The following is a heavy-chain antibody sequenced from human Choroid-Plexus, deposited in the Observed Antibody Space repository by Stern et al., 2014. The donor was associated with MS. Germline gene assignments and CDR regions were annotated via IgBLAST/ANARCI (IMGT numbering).Heavy chain of an antibody. CDR1: GFTFSNFG. Sequence: VQLEESGGGVAQPGRPLILSCAASGFTFSNFGMHWVRQAPGKGLEWVALISYDGSDKFYADPGKGRFAIFRDNSKNSLYMHMSSLRAEDTAVYYCAKDRQWSTYFFDYWGQGSLVTVSS. CDR3: AKDRQWSTYFFDY. CDR2: ISYDGSDK. V-gene: IGHV3-30*18. D-gene: IGHD2-15*01. J-gene: IGHJ4*02.